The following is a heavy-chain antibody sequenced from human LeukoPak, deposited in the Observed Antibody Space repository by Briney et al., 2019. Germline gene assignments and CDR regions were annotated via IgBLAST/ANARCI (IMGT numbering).Heavy chain of an antibody. CDR2: ISYDGSNK. D-gene: IGHD3-10*01. J-gene: IGHJ4*02. CDR1: GFTFSSYG. CDR3: AKDLDGSGSLDY. V-gene: IGHV3-30*18. Sequence: GRSLRLSCAASGFTFSSYGMHWVRQAPGKGLEWVAVISYDGSNKYYADSVKGRFTISRDNSKNTLYLQMNSLRAEDTAVYYCAKDLDGSGSLDYWAREPWSPSPQ.